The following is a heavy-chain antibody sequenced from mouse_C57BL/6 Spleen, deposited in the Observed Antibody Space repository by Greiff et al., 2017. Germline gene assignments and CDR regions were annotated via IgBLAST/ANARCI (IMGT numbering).Heavy chain of an antibody. D-gene: IGHD1-1*01. CDR1: GYTFTSYW. V-gene: IGHV1-64*01. CDR2: IHPNSGST. J-gene: IGHJ2*01. Sequence: QVQLQQPGAELVKPGASVKLSCKASGYTFTSYWMHWVKQRPGQGLEWIGMIHPNSGSTNYNEKFKSKATLTVDKSSSTAYMQLSSLTSEDSAVYYCARSEVYYGSSSVFDYWGQGTTLTVSS. CDR3: ARSEVYYGSSSVFDY.